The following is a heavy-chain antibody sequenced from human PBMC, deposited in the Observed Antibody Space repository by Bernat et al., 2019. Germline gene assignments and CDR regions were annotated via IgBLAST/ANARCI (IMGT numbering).Heavy chain of an antibody. CDR3: TRRVRLRSNQVYFDY. CDR2: IRSKAYGGTT. D-gene: IGHD4-17*01. Sequence: VQLVDSGGGLVQPGRSLRLSCTASGFTFGDYAMSWFRQAPGKGLEWEGCIRSKAYGGTTEYAASVKGRFTISRDDSKSIAYLQMNSLKTEDTAVYYCTRRVRLRSNQVYFDYWGQGTLVTVYS. CDR1: GFTFGDYA. V-gene: IGHV3-49*03. J-gene: IGHJ4*02.